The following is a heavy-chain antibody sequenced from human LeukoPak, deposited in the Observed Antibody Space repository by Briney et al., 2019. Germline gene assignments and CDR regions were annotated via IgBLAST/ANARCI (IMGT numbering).Heavy chain of an antibody. CDR1: GYTFTSYY. Sequence: ASVKVSCKASGYTFTSYYMHWVRQAPGQGLEWMGIINPSCGSTSYAQKFQGRVTMTRDTSTSTVYLELSSLRSEDTAVYYCARGRSRAYCTSTSCLGAFDYWGQGTLVTVSS. V-gene: IGHV1-46*01. CDR2: INPSCGST. CDR3: ARGRSRAYCTSTSCLGAFDY. J-gene: IGHJ4*02. D-gene: IGHD2-2*01.